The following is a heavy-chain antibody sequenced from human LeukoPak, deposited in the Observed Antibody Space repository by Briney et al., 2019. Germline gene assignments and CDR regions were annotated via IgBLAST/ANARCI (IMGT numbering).Heavy chain of an antibody. CDR3: ARVRRIAAALGYNWFDP. CDR1: GGTFSSYA. CDR2: ISAYNGNT. D-gene: IGHD6-13*01. V-gene: IGHV1-18*01. Sequence: EASVKVSCKASGGTFSSYAITWVRQAPGQGLEWMGWISAYNGNTNYAQKLQGRVTMTTDTSTSTAYMELRSLRSDDTAVYYCARVRRIAAALGYNWFDPWGQGTLVTVSS. J-gene: IGHJ5*02.